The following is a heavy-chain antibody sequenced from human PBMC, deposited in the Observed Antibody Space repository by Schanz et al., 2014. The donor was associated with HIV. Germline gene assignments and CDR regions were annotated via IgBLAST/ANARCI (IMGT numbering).Heavy chain of an antibody. CDR3: ARTARFCHGGSCPSSWFDP. V-gene: IGHV1-69*01. D-gene: IGHD2-15*01. CDR2: IIPILGTS. Sequence: QVQLVQSGAAVRTPGTSVRVSCKASGGTFNNFTIAWVRQAPGQGLEWLGGIIPILGTSNYAQKFRGRVTITAEESTNIAYMELTRLRYEDTAVYYCARTARFCHGGSCPSSWFDPWGQGTLVSVSS. J-gene: IGHJ5*02. CDR1: GGTFNNFT.